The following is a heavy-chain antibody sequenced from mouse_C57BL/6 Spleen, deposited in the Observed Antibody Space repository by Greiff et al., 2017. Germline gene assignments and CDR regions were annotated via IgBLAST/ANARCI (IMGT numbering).Heavy chain of an antibody. V-gene: IGHV1-61*01. Sequence: VQLQQSGAELVRPGSSVKLSCKASGYTFTSYWMDWVKQRPGQGLEWIGNIYPSDSETHYNQKFKDKAKLTVDKSSSTAYLHLISLTSEDSAFYYCAREYYYDYYWFAYWGTGTLVTVSA. CDR2: IYPSDSET. CDR1: GYTFTSYW. J-gene: IGHJ3*01. CDR3: AREYYYDYYWFAY. D-gene: IGHD2-4*01.